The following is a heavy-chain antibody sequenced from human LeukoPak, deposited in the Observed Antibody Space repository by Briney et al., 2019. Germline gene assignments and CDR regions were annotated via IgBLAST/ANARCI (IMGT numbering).Heavy chain of an antibody. D-gene: IGHD3-16*01. V-gene: IGHV3-23*01. Sequence: SGGSLRLSCAASGFTFSSYGMSWVRQAPGKGLEWVSAISGSGGSTYYADSVKGRFTISRDNSKNSLYLQMNSLRAEDTAVYYCARDRSKEGATPPLGYWGQGTLVTVSS. CDR1: GFTFSSYG. CDR3: ARDRSKEGATPPLGY. J-gene: IGHJ4*02. CDR2: ISGSGGST.